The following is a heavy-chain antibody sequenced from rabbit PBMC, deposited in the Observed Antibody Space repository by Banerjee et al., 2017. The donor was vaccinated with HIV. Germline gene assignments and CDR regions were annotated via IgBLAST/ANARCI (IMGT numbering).Heavy chain of an antibody. J-gene: IGHJ2*01. CDR3: AREFYTGTYYDTGAFDP. Sequence: QEQLEESGGDLVKPGASLTLTCTASGFSFSSSYWICWVRQAPGKGLEWIACIFAGSSGTTYYASWAKGRFTISKTSSTTVTLQMTSLTAADTATYFCAREFYTGTYYDTGAFDPWGQGTLVTVS. V-gene: IGHV1S45*01. CDR2: IFAGSSGTT. CDR1: GFSFSSSYW. D-gene: IGHD8-1*01.